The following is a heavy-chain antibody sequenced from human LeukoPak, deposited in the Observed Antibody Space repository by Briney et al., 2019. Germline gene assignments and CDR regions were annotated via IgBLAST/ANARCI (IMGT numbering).Heavy chain of an antibody. J-gene: IGHJ4*02. CDR2: ISSSGTTI. CDR1: GFTFSSSE. CDR3: AKLTPFDY. V-gene: IGHV3-48*03. Sequence: GGSLRLSCAASGFTFSSSEMNWVRQAPGKGLEWVSHISSSGTTIYYADSVKGRFTISRDNAKNSVYLQMNSLRVEDMAVYYCAKLTPFDYWGQGTLVTVSS. D-gene: IGHD4-23*01.